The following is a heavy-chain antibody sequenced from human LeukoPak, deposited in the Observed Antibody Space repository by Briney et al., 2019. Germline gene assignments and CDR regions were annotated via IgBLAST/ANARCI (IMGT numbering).Heavy chain of an antibody. CDR1: GGSISSSSYY. CDR3: AWGSSGTYAFDI. D-gene: IGHD1-26*01. J-gene: IGHJ3*02. CDR2: IYYSGST. Sequence: SETLSLTCTVSGGSISSSSYYWGWIRQPPGKGLEWIGYIYYSGSTYYNPSLKSRVTISVDTSKNQFSLKLSSVTAADTAVYYCAWGSSGTYAFDIWRQGTMVTVSS. V-gene: IGHV4-30-4*08.